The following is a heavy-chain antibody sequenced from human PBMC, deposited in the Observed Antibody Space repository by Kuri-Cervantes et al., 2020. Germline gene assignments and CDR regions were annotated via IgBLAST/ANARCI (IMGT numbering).Heavy chain of an antibody. CDR2: INHSGST. CDR1: GGSISRYY. CDR3: ARDDYGGNSWAFDI. Sequence: SETLSLTCTVSGGSISRYYWSWIRQPPGKGLEWIGEINHSGSTNYNPSLKSRVTISVDTSKNQFSLKLSSVTAADTAVYYCARDDYGGNSWAFDIWGQGTMVTVSS. J-gene: IGHJ3*02. V-gene: IGHV4-34*01. D-gene: IGHD4-23*01.